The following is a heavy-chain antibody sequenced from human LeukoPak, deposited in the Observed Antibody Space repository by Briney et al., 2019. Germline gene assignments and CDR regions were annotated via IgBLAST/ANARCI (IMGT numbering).Heavy chain of an antibody. Sequence: PGGSLSLSCAASRFTFSNSGMNWVRQAPGKGLEWVSVINDSGDNTFYADAVKGRFTISRDNSKSTLYLQMSSLRVDDTAVYYCARSLKWNLVGFDYWGQGILVTVSS. CDR2: INDSGDNT. CDR3: ARSLKWNLVGFDY. J-gene: IGHJ4*02. V-gene: IGHV3-23*01. D-gene: IGHD1-1*01. CDR1: RFTFSNSG.